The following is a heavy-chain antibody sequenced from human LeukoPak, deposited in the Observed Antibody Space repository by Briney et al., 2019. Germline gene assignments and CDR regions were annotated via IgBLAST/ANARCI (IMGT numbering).Heavy chain of an antibody. CDR3: AKDRGSSWFRGYALDI. CDR2: ISGSGGDT. J-gene: IGHJ3*02. Sequence: GGSLRLSCAASGFTFSSYAMSWVRQTPGKGLEWVSAISGSGGDTYYADSVKGRFTISRDNSRNTLYLQMNSLRVEDTAVYYCAKDRGSSWFRGYALDIWGQGTMVTVSS. CDR1: GFTFSSYA. V-gene: IGHV3-23*01. D-gene: IGHD6-13*01.